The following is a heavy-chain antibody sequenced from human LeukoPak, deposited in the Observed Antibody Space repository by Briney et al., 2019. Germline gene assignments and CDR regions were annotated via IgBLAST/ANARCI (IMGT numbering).Heavy chain of an antibody. D-gene: IGHD3-10*01. Sequence: GRSLRLSCAASGFSISSYGMHWVRQAPGKGLEWVAIVSDDGSNKYYADSVKGRFTISRDNSMNTLYLQMNSLRPEDTGLYYCAKGAGLLWFGEFLKNWGQGTLVTVSS. CDR2: VSDDGSNK. V-gene: IGHV3-30*18. CDR3: AKGAGLLWFGEFLKN. CDR1: GFSISSYG. J-gene: IGHJ4*02.